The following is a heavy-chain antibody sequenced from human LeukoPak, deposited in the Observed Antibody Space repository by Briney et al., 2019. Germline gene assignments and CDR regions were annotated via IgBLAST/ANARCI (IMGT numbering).Heavy chain of an antibody. CDR2: IYETGST. CDR3: ARHSGSGYYSYFYTMDV. Sequence: TSETLSLTCAVSGGSISSSTYYWGWIRQPPGKGLEWIGCIYETGSTYYKPSLKSRVTISVDTSKNQFSLKLISVTAADTAVYYCARHSGSGYYSYFYTMDVWGQGATVAVSS. CDR1: GGSISSSTYY. J-gene: IGHJ6*02. V-gene: IGHV4-39*01. D-gene: IGHD2-15*01.